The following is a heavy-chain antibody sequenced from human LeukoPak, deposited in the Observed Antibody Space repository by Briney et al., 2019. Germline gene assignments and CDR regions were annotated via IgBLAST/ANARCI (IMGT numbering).Heavy chain of an antibody. D-gene: IGHD5-18*01. J-gene: IGHJ4*02. V-gene: IGHV3-23*01. CDR2: TSSSDSGK. CDR1: GFTLSSYA. CDR3: ATYRQVQVPFEC. Sequence: PGGSLRLSCVVSGFTLSSYAMSWVRQAPGKGLEWVAATSSSDSGKYHADSVKGRFTISRDNSKSTLSLQMNSLRAEDTAIYYCATYRQVQVPFECWGQGTLVTVSS.